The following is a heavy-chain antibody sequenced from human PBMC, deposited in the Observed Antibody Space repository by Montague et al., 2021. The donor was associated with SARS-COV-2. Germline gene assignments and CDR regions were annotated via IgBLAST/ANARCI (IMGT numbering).Heavy chain of an antibody. CDR2: IHYSGST. CDR1: GGSVNSGSYS. CDR3: ARRPGASYYVFWSGGFDI. V-gene: IGHV4-39*01. J-gene: IGHJ3*02. D-gene: IGHD3-3*01. Sequence: SETLSLTCTVSGGSVNSGSYSWDWIRQPPGKWLEWIGSIHYSGSTSYNPSLKSRVTISIDTSKNHFSLRVNSVTAADSAVYFCARRPGASYYVFWSGGFDIWGQGTMVTVS.